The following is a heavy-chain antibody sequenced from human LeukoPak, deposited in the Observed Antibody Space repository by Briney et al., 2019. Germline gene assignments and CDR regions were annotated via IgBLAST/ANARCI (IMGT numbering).Heavy chain of an antibody. CDR2: IYYSGTT. J-gene: IGHJ4*02. D-gene: IGHD6-13*01. CDR3: ARGVYIAAAQYGY. Sequence: SETLSLTCTVSGGSISSYYWSWIRQPPGKGLEWIGYIYYSGTTNYNPSLKSRVTISVETSKNQFSLKLSSVPAADTAVYYCARGVYIAAAQYGYWGQGTLVTVSS. CDR1: GGSISSYY. V-gene: IGHV4-59*01.